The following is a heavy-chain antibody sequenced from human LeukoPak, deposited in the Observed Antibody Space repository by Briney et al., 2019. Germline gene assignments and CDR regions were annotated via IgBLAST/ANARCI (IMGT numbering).Heavy chain of an antibody. CDR2: INPNSGGT. D-gene: IGHD5-12*01. CDR3: ARDVGLGGYDLGANFDY. Sequence: ASVKVSCKACGYTFTGHYMHWVRQAPGQGLEWMGWINPNSGGTNYAQKFQGRVTMTRDTSISTAYMELSRLRSDDTAVYYCARDVGLGGYDLGANFDYWGQGTLVTVSS. J-gene: IGHJ4*02. CDR1: GYTFTGHY. V-gene: IGHV1-2*02.